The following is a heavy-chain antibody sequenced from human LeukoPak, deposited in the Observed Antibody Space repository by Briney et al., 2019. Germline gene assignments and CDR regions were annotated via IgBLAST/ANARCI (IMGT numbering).Heavy chain of an antibody. V-gene: IGHV3-53*01. J-gene: IGHJ6*04. CDR3: AKEGDCSTTSCPTGGLDV. D-gene: IGHD2-2*01. CDR2: IYTGGST. CDR1: GFIVSSNY. Sequence: PGGSLRLSCAASGFIVSSNYMSWVRQAPGKGLEWVSVIYTGGSTYYADSVKGRFTISRDNSKNTVYLQMSSLRAEDTAVYYCAKEGDCSTTSCPTGGLDVWGKGTTVTVSS.